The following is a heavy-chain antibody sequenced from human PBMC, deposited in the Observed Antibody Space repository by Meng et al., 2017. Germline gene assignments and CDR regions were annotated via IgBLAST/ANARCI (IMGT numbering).Heavy chain of an antibody. V-gene: IGHV4-4*03. CDR1: GGSSSRRNW. Sequence: GAVAGRSPRTLSLTFAVTGGSSSRRNWWIWVRQPPGKGRERIGEIYHSGSTNYNPSLTSRVTISVDKSKNQFSLKLSSVTAADTAVYYCARWSIYCSGGSCYSFDYWGQGTLVTVSS. CDR2: IYHSGST. J-gene: IGHJ4*02. CDR3: ARWSIYCSGGSCYSFDY. D-gene: IGHD2-15*01.